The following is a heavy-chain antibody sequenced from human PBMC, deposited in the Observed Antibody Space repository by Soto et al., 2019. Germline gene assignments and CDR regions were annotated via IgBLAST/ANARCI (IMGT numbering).Heavy chain of an antibody. J-gene: IGHJ6*02. CDR2: IYYSGST. V-gene: IGHV4-31*03. D-gene: IGHD3-22*01. Sequence: QVQLQESGPGLVKPSQTLSLTCTVSGGSISSGGYYWSWIRQHPGKGLEWIGYIYYSGSTYYNPSLKSRVTISVDTSKNQFSLKLSSVTAADTAVYYCARGLRTSGRYYDSSGSLTPRGYYYGMDVWGQGTTVTVSS. CDR3: ARGLRTSGRYYDSSGSLTPRGYYYGMDV. CDR1: GGSISSGGYY.